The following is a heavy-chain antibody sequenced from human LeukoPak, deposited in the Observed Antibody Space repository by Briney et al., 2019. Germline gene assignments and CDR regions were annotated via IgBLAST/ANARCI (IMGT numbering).Heavy chain of an antibody. V-gene: IGHV3-30*02. D-gene: IGHD6-6*01. Sequence: GGSLRLSCAASGFTVSNNYMSWVRQAPGKGLEWVAFIRYDGSNKYYADSVKGRFTISRDNSKNTLYLQMNSLRAEDTAVYYCAKQKYSSSSRDWYFDLWGRGTLVTVSS. CDR1: GFTVSNNY. CDR3: AKQKYSSSSRDWYFDL. J-gene: IGHJ2*01. CDR2: IRYDGSNK.